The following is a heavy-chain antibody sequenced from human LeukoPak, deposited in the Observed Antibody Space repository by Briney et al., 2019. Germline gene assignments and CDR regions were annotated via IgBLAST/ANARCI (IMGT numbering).Heavy chain of an antibody. Sequence: SVKVSCKASGGTFNSYAISWVRQAPGQGLEWMGGIVPLFGTANYAQEFQGRVTFTTDESASTAYMEVSSLRSEDTAVYYCASGSLGDGYGVGDYYQYMDVWGKGTTVTVSS. CDR3: ASGSLGDGYGVGDYYQYMDV. D-gene: IGHD5-24*01. CDR2: IVPLFGTA. CDR1: GGTFNSYA. V-gene: IGHV1-69*05. J-gene: IGHJ6*03.